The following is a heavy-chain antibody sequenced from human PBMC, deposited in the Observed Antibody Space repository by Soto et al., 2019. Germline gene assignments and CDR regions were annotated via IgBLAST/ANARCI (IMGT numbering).Heavy chain of an antibody. CDR1: GYSFTSYW. V-gene: IGHV5-51*01. D-gene: IGHD1-20*01. CDR2: IYPGDSDT. Sequence: GESLKISCKGSGYSFTSYWIGWVRQMPGKGLEWMGIIYPGDSDTRYSPSFQGQVTISADKSISTAYLQWSSLKASDTAMYYCAGMPITPAYYFDYWGQGTLVTVSS. J-gene: IGHJ4*02. CDR3: AGMPITPAYYFDY.